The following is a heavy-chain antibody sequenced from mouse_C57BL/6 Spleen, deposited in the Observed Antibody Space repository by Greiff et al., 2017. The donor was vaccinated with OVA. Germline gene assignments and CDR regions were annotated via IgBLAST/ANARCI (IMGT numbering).Heavy chain of an antibody. CDR2: ISDGGSYT. J-gene: IGHJ1*03. CDR1: GFTFSSYA. V-gene: IGHV5-4*01. Sequence: EVHLVESGGGLVKPGGSLKLSCAASGFTFSSYAMSWVRQTPEKRLEWVATISDGGSYTYYPDNVKGRFTISRDNAKNNLYLQMSHLKSEDTAMYYCARERLRAFDVWGTGTTVTVSS. D-gene: IGHD1-1*01. CDR3: ARERLRAFDV.